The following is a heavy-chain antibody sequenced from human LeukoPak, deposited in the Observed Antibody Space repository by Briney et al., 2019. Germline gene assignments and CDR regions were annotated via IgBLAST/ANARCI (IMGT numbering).Heavy chain of an antibody. CDR1: GFTFSNYA. Sequence: GGSLRLSCAASGFTFSNYAMSWVRQAPGKGLEWVSTISGSGGSTYYADSVKGRFTISRDNSKNTLYLQMNSLRAEDTAVYYCARVPYGGNSEVGAFDIWGQGTMVTVSS. D-gene: IGHD4-23*01. CDR3: ARVPYGGNSEVGAFDI. CDR2: ISGSGGST. J-gene: IGHJ3*02. V-gene: IGHV3-23*01.